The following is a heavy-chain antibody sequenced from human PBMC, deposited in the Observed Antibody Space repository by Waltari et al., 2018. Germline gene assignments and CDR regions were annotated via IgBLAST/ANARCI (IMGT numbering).Heavy chain of an antibody. CDR3: ARDSTRRFDY. J-gene: IGHJ4*02. CDR1: GFSFSSYW. V-gene: IGHV3-7*01. CDR2: INEDGSEK. Sequence: EVQLVESGGGLVQPGGSLRLCCAASGFSFSSYWRTWVRQAPGKGLEWVASINEDGSEKQYVDSVKCRFTISRDNAKNSLYLQMNSLRADDTAVYYCARDSTRRFDYWGQGTLVTVSS. D-gene: IGHD6-6*01.